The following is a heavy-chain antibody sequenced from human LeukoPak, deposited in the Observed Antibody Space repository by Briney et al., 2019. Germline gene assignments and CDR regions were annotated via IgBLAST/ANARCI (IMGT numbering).Heavy chain of an antibody. Sequence: QPGGSLRLSCAASGFTFSSYAMSWVRQAPGKGLEWVSAISNSGDNTYYADSAKGRFTISRDNSKNTLYLQMNSLRAEDTAVYYCATLQLWTLTDYWGQGTLVTVSS. CDR1: GFTFSSYA. V-gene: IGHV3-23*01. CDR3: ATLQLWTLTDY. CDR2: ISNSGDNT. D-gene: IGHD5-18*01. J-gene: IGHJ4*02.